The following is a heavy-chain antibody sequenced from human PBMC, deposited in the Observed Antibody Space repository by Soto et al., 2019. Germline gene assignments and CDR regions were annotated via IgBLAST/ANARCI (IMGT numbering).Heavy chain of an antibody. Sequence: QVQLVQSGAEVKKPGSSVNVSCKASGGTFSSYTISWVRQAPGQGLEWMGRIIPILGIANYAQKFQGRVTITADKATSTAYMELSSLRSEDTAVYYCASHASNWFDPWGQGTLVTVSS. V-gene: IGHV1-69*02. CDR2: IIPILGIA. J-gene: IGHJ5*02. CDR1: GGTFSSYT. D-gene: IGHD2-2*01. CDR3: ASHASNWFDP.